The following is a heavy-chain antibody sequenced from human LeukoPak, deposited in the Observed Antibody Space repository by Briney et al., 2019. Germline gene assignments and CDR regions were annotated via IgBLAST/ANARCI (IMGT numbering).Heavy chain of an antibody. CDR1: GFTFSTFA. Sequence: GGPLRLSCASSGFTFSTFAMSWARQAPGKGLEWVSFISDSDGSTFYADSVRGRFTSSRDNSKNTLYLHMNSLRVEDTAIYYCVKGGWLDYWGQGTLVTVSS. D-gene: IGHD6-19*01. V-gene: IGHV3-23*01. CDR3: VKGGWLDY. J-gene: IGHJ4*02. CDR2: ISDSDGST.